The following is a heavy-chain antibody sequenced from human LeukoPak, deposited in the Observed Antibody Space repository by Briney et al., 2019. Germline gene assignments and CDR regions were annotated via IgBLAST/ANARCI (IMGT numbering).Heavy chain of an antibody. CDR2: IYYSGST. J-gene: IGHJ4*02. CDR1: GGSISSSSYY. V-gene: IGHV4-39*01. CDR3: VVYGSGIYYNGIY. Sequence: SETLSLTCTVSGGSISSSSYYWGWIRQPPGKGLEWIGSIYYSGSTYYNPSLKSRVTISVDTSKNQFSLKLSSVTAADTAVYYCVVYGSGIYYNGIYWGQGTQVTVSS. D-gene: IGHD3-10*01.